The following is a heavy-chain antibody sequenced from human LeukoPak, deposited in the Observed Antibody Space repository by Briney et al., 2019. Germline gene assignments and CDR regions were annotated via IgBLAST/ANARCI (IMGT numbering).Heavy chain of an antibody. D-gene: IGHD3-10*01. V-gene: IGHV4-4*02. J-gene: IGHJ4*02. CDR3: ARGEEHGSGTVHFDY. Sequence: KTSGTLSLTCAVSGDSISNSHWWSWVRQPPRKGLEWIGEIYHGGSTNFNPSLKSRVTISVDRSNNQFSLRLTSVTAADTAVYYCARGEEHGSGTVHFDYWGQGTLSPSPQ. CDR2: IYHGGST. CDR1: GDSISNSHW.